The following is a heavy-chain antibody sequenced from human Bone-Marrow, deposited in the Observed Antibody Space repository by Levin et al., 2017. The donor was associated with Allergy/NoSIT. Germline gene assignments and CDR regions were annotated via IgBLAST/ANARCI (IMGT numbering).Heavy chain of an antibody. J-gene: IGHJ5*02. Sequence: PGGSLRLSCTVSGDSISSSSYYWGWIRQPPGKGLEWIGSIYYSGSTYYNPSLKSRVTISVDTSKNQFSLILSSVTAADTAVYYCARLRGGSYKLWFDPWGQGTLVTVSS. CDR1: GDSISSSSYY. CDR3: ARLRGGSYKLWFDP. CDR2: IYYSGST. V-gene: IGHV4-39*01. D-gene: IGHD1-26*01.